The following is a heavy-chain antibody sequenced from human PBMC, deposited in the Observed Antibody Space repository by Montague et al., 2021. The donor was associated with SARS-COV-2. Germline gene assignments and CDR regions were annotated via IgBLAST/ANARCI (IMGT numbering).Heavy chain of an antibody. D-gene: IGHD6-19*01. CDR1: GFPFSTSP. J-gene: IGHJ4*02. CDR3: AKHYSSDWVD. CDR2: INAGGDNT. Sequence: RRLSFAASGFPFSTSPMSWVRQAPGKGLEWVSGINAGGDNTFYADSVKGRFTVSRDNSKSTLYLQMSSLRAEDTAVYYCAKHYSSDWVDWGQGTLVTVSS. V-gene: IGHV3-23*01.